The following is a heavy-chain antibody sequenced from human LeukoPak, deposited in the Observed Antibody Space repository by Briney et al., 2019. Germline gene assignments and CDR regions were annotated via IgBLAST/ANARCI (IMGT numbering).Heavy chain of an antibody. CDR3: AQSRGGWFDP. Sequence: GGSLRLSCAASGFTFSSYAMGWVRQGPGKGLDWVSTITGSGTNTYYADSVKGRFTISRDNSQNTLYLQMNSLRAEDTAIYYCAQSRGGWFDPWGRGTLVTVSS. D-gene: IGHD3-16*01. CDR1: GFTFSSYA. V-gene: IGHV3-23*01. J-gene: IGHJ5*02. CDR2: ITGSGTNT.